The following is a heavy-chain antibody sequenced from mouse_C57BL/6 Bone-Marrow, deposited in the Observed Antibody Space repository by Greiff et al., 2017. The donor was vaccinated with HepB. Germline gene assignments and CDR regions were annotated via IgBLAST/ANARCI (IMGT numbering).Heavy chain of an antibody. J-gene: IGHJ1*03. V-gene: IGHV1-64*01. Sequence: VQLQQSGAELVKPGASVKLSCKASGYTFTSYWMHWVKQRPGQGLEWIGMIHPNSGSTNYNEKFKSKATLTVDKSSSTAYMQLSSLTSEDSAVYYCARGHYGSSYWYFDVWGTGTTVTVSS. CDR1: GYTFTSYW. CDR3: ARGHYGSSYWYFDV. D-gene: IGHD1-1*01. CDR2: IHPNSGST.